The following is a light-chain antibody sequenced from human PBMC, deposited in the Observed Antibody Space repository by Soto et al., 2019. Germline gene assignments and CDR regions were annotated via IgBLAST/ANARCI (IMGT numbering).Light chain of an antibody. J-gene: IGLJ1*01. V-gene: IGLV2-14*03. Sequence: QSALTQPASVSGSPGQSITISCTGTSSDVGGYNYVSWYHHHPGTAPPLMIFDVSNRPSGVSNRFSGAKSGNTASLTTTGLQPEDEADYYCSAYTTGNTRQIVFGTGTKLTVL. CDR3: SAYTTGNTRQIV. CDR2: DVS. CDR1: SSDVGGYNY.